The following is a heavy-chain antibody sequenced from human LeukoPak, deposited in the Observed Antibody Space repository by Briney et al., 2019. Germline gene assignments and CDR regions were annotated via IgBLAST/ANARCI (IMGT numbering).Heavy chain of an antibody. Sequence: ASVKVSCKASGYTFTGYYMHWVRQAPGQGLEWMGWINPNSGGTNYAQKFQGRVTMTRDTSISTAYMELSRLRSDDTAVYYCARDGTEETGELDYWGQGTPVTVPS. CDR2: INPNSGGT. J-gene: IGHJ4*02. CDR1: GYTFTGYY. V-gene: IGHV1-2*02. D-gene: IGHD1-1*01. CDR3: ARDGTEETGELDY.